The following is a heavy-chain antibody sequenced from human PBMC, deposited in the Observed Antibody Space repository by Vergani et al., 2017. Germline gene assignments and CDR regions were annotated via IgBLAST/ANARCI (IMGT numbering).Heavy chain of an antibody. CDR1: GFTVSSNY. J-gene: IGHJ6*03. V-gene: IGHV3-53*01. CDR3: ARDKAAAANWGGYYYYYMDV. CDR2: IYSGGST. D-gene: IGHD6-13*01. Sequence: EVQLVESGGGLIQSGGSLRLSCAASGFTVSSNYMSWVRQAPGKGLEWVSVIYSGGSTYYADSVKGRFTISRDNSKNTLYLQMNSLRAEDTAVYYCARDKAAAANWGGYYYYYMDVWGKGTTVTVSS.